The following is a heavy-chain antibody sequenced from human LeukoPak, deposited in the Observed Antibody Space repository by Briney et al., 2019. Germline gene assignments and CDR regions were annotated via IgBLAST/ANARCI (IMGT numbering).Heavy chain of an antibody. Sequence: GGSLRLSCAASGFTFSSYWMHWVRQAPGKGLEWVAFIQHDGTNQFYADSVKGRFTISRDNAKNTMYLQMNSLGVEDTAVYYCAKDQAGAWGQGTRVTVSS. CDR2: IQHDGTNQ. CDR1: GFTFSSYW. J-gene: IGHJ5*02. D-gene: IGHD1-26*01. V-gene: IGHV3-30*02. CDR3: AKDQAGA.